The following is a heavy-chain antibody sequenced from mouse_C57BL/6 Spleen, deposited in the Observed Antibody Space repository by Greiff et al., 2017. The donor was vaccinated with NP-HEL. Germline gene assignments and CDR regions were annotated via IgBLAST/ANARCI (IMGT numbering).Heavy chain of an antibody. J-gene: IGHJ4*01. Sequence: QVQLKQSGAELVRPGTSVKVSCKASGYAFTNYLIEWVKQRPGQGLEWIGVINPGSGGTNYNEKFKGKATLTADKSSSTAYMQLSSLTSEDSAVYFCARTSIPYAMDYWGQGTSVTVSS. CDR2: INPGSGGT. V-gene: IGHV1-54*01. CDR1: GYAFTNYL. D-gene: IGHD2-10*02. CDR3: ARTSIPYAMDY.